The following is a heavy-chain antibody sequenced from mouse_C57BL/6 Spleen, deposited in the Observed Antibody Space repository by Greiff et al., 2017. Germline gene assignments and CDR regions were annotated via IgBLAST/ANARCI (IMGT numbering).Heavy chain of an antibody. Sequence: EVQLQQSGPELVKPGASVKISCKASGYSFTDYNMNWVKQSNGKSLEWIGVINPNYGTHSYYQKFKGKATLTVAKSSSTAYMQLNSLTSEDSAVYYCAFTTVVARFDYWGQGTTLTVSS. D-gene: IGHD1-1*01. J-gene: IGHJ2*01. CDR1: GYSFTDYN. CDR2: INPNYGTH. CDR3: AFTTVVARFDY. V-gene: IGHV1-39*01.